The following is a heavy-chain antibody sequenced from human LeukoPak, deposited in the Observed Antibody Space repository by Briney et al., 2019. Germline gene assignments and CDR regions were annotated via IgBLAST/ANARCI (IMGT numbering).Heavy chain of an antibody. V-gene: IGHV5-51*01. CDR1: GYSFTSHW. CDR2: IYPGDSET. J-gene: IGHJ4*02. CDR3: ARLLVVPAADHPDY. Sequence: GESLKISCKGSGYSFTSHWIGWVRQMPGKGLEWMGIIYPGDSETRYSPSFQGQVTISADKSISTAYLQWSSLKASDTAMYYCARLLVVPAADHPDYWGQGTLVTVSS. D-gene: IGHD2-2*01.